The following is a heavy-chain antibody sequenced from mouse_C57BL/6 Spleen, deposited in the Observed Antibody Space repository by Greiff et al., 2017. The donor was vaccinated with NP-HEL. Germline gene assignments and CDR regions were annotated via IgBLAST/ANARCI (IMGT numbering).Heavy chain of an antibody. CDR2: ISSGGSYT. D-gene: IGHD1-1*01. J-gene: IGHJ1*03. V-gene: IGHV5-6*01. Sequence: EVQVVESGGDLVKPGGSLKLSCAASGFTFSSYGMSWVRQTPDKRLEWVATISSGGSYTYYPDSVKGRFTISRDNAKNTLYLQMSSLKSEDTAMYYCARHRGYYYGSSYWGTGTTVTVSS. CDR1: GFTFSSYG. CDR3: ARHRGYYYGSSY.